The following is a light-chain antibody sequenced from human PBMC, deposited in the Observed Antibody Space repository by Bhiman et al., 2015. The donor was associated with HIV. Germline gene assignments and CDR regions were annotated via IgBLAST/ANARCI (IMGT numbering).Light chain of an antibody. CDR1: SSDVGGYNY. V-gene: IGLV2-23*02. J-gene: IGLJ1*01. CDR3: CSYAGSTTYV. CDR2: DVS. Sequence: QSALTQPASVSGSPGQSITISCTGTSSDVGGYNYVSWYQHHPGKAPKLMIYDVSKRPSGVSNRFSGSKSGNTASLTISGLQTEDEADYYCCSYAGSTTYVFGTGTKVTVL.